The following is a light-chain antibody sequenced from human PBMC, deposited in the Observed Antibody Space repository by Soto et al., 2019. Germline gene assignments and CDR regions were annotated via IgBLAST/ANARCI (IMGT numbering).Light chain of an antibody. J-gene: IGKJ1*01. CDR3: QLYGTSPKP. Sequence: IVLTQSPATLSLSPGERATLSCMASQSVSSYLAWYQQKPGQAPRLLIYDASTRATGIPARFSGSGSGTESTLTISSLQSEDFAVYYCQLYGTSPKPFGQGTKVDIK. V-gene: IGKV3-11*01. CDR1: QSVSSY. CDR2: DAS.